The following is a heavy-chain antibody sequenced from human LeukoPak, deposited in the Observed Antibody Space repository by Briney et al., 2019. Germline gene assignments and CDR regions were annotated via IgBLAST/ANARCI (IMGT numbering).Heavy chain of an antibody. Sequence: GGSLRLSCAASGFTFSSYSMNWVRQAPGKGLEWVSYISSSSSTIYYADSVKGRFTISRDNAKNSLYLQMNSLRAEDTAVYYCARGALSPLLEWLSPFDYWGQGTLVTVSS. CDR1: GFTFSSYS. CDR2: ISSSSSTI. CDR3: ARGALSPLLEWLSPFDY. D-gene: IGHD3-3*01. J-gene: IGHJ4*02. V-gene: IGHV3-48*01.